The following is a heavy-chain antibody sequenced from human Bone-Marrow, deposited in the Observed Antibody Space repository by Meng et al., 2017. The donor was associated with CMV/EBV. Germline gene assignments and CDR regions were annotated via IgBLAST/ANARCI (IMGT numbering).Heavy chain of an antibody. CDR1: GGSISSYY. CDR2: IYYSGST. V-gene: IGHV4-59*01. D-gene: IGHD6-6*01. CDR3: ARESSSSAYYYYYGMAV. J-gene: IGHJ6*02. Sequence: SETLSLTCTVSGGSISSYYWSWIRQPPGKGLEWIGYIYYSGSTNYNPSLKSRVTISVDTSKNQFSLKLSSVTAADTAVYYCARESSSSAYYYYYGMAVWGQGHTVNVSS.